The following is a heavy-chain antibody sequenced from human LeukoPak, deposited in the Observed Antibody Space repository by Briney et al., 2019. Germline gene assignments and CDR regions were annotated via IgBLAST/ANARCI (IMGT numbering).Heavy chain of an antibody. V-gene: IGHV1-2*02. CDR2: INPKSGGT. CDR1: GYTFTDYN. J-gene: IGHJ4*02. D-gene: IGHD6-19*01. CDR3: ARSSSGWPLYFDR. Sequence: ASVKVSCKASGYTFTDYNLHWVRQAPGEGVEWMGWINPKSGGTKFAQKHQGGVTMTADTSIDTAYLELSNLKSDDTAIYYCARSSSGWPLYFDRWGQGTLVTVSS.